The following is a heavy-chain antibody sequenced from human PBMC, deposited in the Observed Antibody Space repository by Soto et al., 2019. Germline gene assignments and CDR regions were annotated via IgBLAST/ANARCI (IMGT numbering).Heavy chain of an antibody. CDR1: GVTFGTYA. Sequence: GSLRLSCAASGVTFGTYAMAWVRQAPGKGLEWVSSISGNGAITYHTDSVRGRFTISRDNSKNTLYLQMNSLRAEDTAVFYCATITTTHDSWGQGTPVTVSS. V-gene: IGHV3-23*01. J-gene: IGHJ4*02. CDR2: ISGNGAIT. D-gene: IGHD1-1*01. CDR3: ATITTTHDS.